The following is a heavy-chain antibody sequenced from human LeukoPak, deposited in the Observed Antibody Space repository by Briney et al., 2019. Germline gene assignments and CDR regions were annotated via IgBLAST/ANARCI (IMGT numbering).Heavy chain of an antibody. CDR1: GYTFTSYG. D-gene: IGHD4-11*01. Sequence: ASVKVSCRASGYTFTSYGISWVRQAPGQGLEWMGWISAYNGNTNYAQKLQGRVTMTTDTSTSTAYMELRSLRSDDTAVYYCARENSRLDGDAFDIWGQGTMVTVSS. CDR2: ISAYNGNT. CDR3: ARENSRLDGDAFDI. V-gene: IGHV1-18*01. J-gene: IGHJ3*02.